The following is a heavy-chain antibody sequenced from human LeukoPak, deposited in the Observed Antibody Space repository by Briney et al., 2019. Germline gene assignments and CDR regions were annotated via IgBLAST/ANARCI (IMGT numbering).Heavy chain of an antibody. CDR2: VYYSGST. V-gene: IGHV4-59*11. Sequence: PSETLSLTCSVSGGSISSHYWSWIRQPPGKGLEWIGYVYYSGSTNYNPSLKSRLTISVDTSKNQFSLKLSSVTAADTAVYYCARSFIVGATINWFDPWGQGTLVTVSS. CDR1: GGSISSHY. J-gene: IGHJ5*02. D-gene: IGHD1-26*01. CDR3: ARSFIVGATINWFDP.